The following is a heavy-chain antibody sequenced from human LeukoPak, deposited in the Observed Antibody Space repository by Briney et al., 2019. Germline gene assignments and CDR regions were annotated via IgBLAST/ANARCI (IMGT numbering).Heavy chain of an antibody. Sequence: GASVKVSCKASGYTFTGYYMHWVRQAPGQGLEWVGRINPNSGGTNYAQKFQGRVTMTRDTSISTAYMELSRLRSDDTAVYYCARQLDSSGYYWALDYWGQGTLVTLSS. CDR3: ARQLDSSGYYWALDY. J-gene: IGHJ4*02. D-gene: IGHD3-22*01. CDR1: GYTFTGYY. CDR2: INPNSGGT. V-gene: IGHV1-2*06.